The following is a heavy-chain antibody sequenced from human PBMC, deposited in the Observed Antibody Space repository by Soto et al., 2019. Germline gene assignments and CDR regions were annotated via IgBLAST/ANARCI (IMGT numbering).Heavy chain of an antibody. V-gene: IGHV3-7*01. D-gene: IGHD6-19*01. CDR3: ARDRPDDSSGWSYYFDY. J-gene: IGHJ4*02. Sequence: PGGSLRLSCAASGFTFSSYWMSWVRQAPGKGLEWVANIKQDGSEKYYVDSVKGRFTISRDNAKNSLYLQMNSLRAEDTAVYYCARDRPDDSSGWSYYFDYWGQGTLVTVSS. CDR1: GFTFSSYW. CDR2: IKQDGSEK.